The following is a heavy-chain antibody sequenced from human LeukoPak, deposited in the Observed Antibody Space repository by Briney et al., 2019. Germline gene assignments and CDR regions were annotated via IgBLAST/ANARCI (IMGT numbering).Heavy chain of an antibody. Sequence: GSLRLSCAASGFTFSSYSMNWVRQAPGKGLEWIGEINHSGSTKYNPSLKSRVTMSVGTSKNQFSLKLSSVTAADTAVYYCARGGVDTAIGGYSDYWGQGTLVIVSS. J-gene: IGHJ4*02. D-gene: IGHD5-18*01. CDR3: ARGGVDTAIGGYSDY. V-gene: IGHV4-34*01. CDR1: GFTFSSYS. CDR2: INHSGST.